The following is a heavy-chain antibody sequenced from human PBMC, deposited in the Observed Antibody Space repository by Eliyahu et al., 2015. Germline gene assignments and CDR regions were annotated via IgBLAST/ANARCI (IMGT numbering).Heavy chain of an antibody. CDR3: AASVIRPMSH. D-gene: IGHD2/OR15-2a*01. Sequence: EVQLVEXGGGLXQPXGSLXLXCAISGFTLSDHXMDWVRQAPGKGLEWVGRTKNKRNSYTIEYAASVKGRFTISRDDSKNSVSLQMNSLKTDDTAVYYCAASVIRPMSHWGQGTLVTVSS. CDR2: TKNKRNSYTI. CDR1: GFTLSDHX. J-gene: IGHJ4*02. V-gene: IGHV3-72*01.